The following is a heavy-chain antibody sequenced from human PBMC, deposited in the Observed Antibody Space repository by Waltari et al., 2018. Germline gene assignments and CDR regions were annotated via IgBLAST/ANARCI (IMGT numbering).Heavy chain of an antibody. CDR1: GGTFSSYA. CDR3: AATANWNYDPYYYYYGMDV. J-gene: IGHJ6*02. V-gene: IGHV1-69*10. Sequence: QVQLVQSGAEVKKPGSSVKVSCKASGGTFSSYAISWVRQAPGQGLEWMGGIIPILGIANNAQKFQGRVTITADKSTSTAYMELSSLRSEDTAVYYCAATANWNYDPYYYYYGMDVWGQGTTVTVSS. D-gene: IGHD1-7*01. CDR2: IIPILGIA.